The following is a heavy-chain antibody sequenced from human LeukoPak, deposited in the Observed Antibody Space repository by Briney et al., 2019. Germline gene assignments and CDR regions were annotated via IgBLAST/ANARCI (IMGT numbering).Heavy chain of an antibody. Sequence: PGGSLRLSCAASGFTFSSYWMHWVRQAPGKGLVWVSRINSDGSSTSYADSVKGRFTISRDNAKNTLYLQRNSRRAEDTAVYYCARGGGHSYGPFDYWGQGTLVTVSS. V-gene: IGHV3-74*01. CDR3: ARGGGHSYGPFDY. CDR2: INSDGSST. D-gene: IGHD5-18*01. CDR1: GFTFSSYW. J-gene: IGHJ4*02.